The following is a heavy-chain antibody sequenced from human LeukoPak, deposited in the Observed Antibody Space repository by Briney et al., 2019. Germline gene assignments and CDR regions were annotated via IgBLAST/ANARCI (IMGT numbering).Heavy chain of an antibody. CDR1: GITFNWSW. D-gene: IGHD2-2*03. Sequence: GGSLRLSCAASGITFNWSWMNWVRQAPGKGLEWVANMDPSGSQKRYVDSVKGRFTISKDNPGTSLYLDMYSLRAEDTAIYYCAIWISGNYWGQGTLVTVSS. J-gene: IGHJ4*02. CDR2: MDPSGSQK. CDR3: AIWISGNY. V-gene: IGHV3-7*01.